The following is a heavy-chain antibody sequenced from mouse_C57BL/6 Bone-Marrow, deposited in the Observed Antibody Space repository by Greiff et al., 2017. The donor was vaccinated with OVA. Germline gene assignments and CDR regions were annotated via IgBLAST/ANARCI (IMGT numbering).Heavy chain of an antibody. J-gene: IGHJ4*01. V-gene: IGHV1-52*01. CDR2: IDPSDSET. CDR1: GYTFTSYW. D-gene: IGHD1-1*01. CDR3: AIFITTVVAKAMDY. Sequence: QVQLQQPGAELVRPGSSVKLSCKASGYTFTSYWMHWVKQRPIQGLEWIGNIDPSDSETHYNQKFKDKATLTVDKSSSTAYMQLSSLTSEDSAVYYCAIFITTVVAKAMDYWGQGTSVTVSS.